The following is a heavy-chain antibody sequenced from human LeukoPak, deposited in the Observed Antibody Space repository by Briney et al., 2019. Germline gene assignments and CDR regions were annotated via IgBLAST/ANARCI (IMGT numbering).Heavy chain of an antibody. CDR1: GGSISDYY. J-gene: IGHJ4*02. Sequence: SETLSLTCTVSGGSISDYYWSWIRQPPGKGLEWIGYIYYSGSSYHSGSTNYNPSLKSRVTISVEASENQFSLKLSSVTAADTAVYYCARDRGHFDFWGQGTLLTVSS. CDR2: IYYSGSSYHSGST. CDR3: ARDRGHFDF. V-gene: IGHV4-59*01.